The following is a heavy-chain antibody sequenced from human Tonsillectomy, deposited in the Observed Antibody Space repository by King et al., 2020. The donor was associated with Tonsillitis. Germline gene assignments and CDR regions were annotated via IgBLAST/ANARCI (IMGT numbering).Heavy chain of an antibody. CDR1: GYTFTRYD. J-gene: IGHJ6*02. V-gene: IGHV1-3*01. Sequence: LQLVQSGAEVKKPGASVKVSCKASGYTFTRYDMYWVRQAPGQRLEWMGWINGGNGNTKYSRKFQGRVTITRDTSATTGYMELSSLRSEDTAVYYCARASSDYYYGMDVWGQGTTVTVSS. CDR3: ARASSDYYYGMDV. CDR2: INGGNGNT.